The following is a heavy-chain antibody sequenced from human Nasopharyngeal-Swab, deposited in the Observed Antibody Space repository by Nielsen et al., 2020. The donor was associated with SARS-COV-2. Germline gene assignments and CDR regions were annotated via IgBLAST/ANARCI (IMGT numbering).Heavy chain of an antibody. D-gene: IGHD6-19*01. CDR2: LKQDGSEK. CDR3: ARNGSLGYSGGWGYGSSPLYNAMDV. Sequence: GESLKISCAASGFTFSKYWMTWVRQAPGKGLEWVAYLKQDGSEKNYVDSVRGRFTISRDNAKNSLYLQMNSLRAEETAVYYCARNGSLGYSGGWGYGSSPLYNAMDVWGQGTTVTVSS. CDR1: GFTFSKYW. V-gene: IGHV3-7*05. J-gene: IGHJ6*02.